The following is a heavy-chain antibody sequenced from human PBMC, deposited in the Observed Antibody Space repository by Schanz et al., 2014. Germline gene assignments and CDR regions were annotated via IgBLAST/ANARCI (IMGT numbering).Heavy chain of an antibody. D-gene: IGHD3-22*01. CDR3: ASYYYDGSSDFFKNDY. CDR1: GFSFSAYD. Sequence: QVQLVESGGGVVQPGGSRRLSCAASGFSFSAYDMHWVRQAPGKGLEWVAFIRFDESNKYYADSVKGRFTISRDNSKNTLYLQMKSLRAEDTAVYYCASYYYDGSSDFFKNDYWGQGTLVTVSS. CDR2: IRFDESNK. J-gene: IGHJ4*02. V-gene: IGHV3-30*02.